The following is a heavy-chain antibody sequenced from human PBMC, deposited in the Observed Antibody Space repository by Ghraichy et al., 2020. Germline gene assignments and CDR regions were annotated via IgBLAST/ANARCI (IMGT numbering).Heavy chain of an antibody. CDR3: ARASGHSCYDPIDY. D-gene: IGHD5-12*01. J-gene: IGHJ4*02. Sequence: GGSLRLSCVASGFTFSSHRMNWVRQAPGKGLEWVSSITGSSSYIYHADSLKGRFTISRDNAKNSLYLQMNSLRGEDTAVYYCARASGHSCYDPIDYWGQGTLVTVSS. CDR1: GFTFSSHR. CDR2: ITGSSSYI. V-gene: IGHV3-21*01.